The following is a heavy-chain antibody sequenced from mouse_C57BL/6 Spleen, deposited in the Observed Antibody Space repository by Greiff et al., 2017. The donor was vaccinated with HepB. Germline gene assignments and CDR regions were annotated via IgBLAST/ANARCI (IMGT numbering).Heavy chain of an antibody. Sequence: VQLQESGPELVKPGASVKISCKASGYAFSSSWMNWVKQRPGKGLEWIGRIYPGDGDTNYNGKFKGKATLTADKSSSTAYMQLSSLTSEDSAVYFCARGIYDYDVFAYWGQGTLVTVSA. D-gene: IGHD2-4*01. V-gene: IGHV1-82*01. CDR3: ARGIYDYDVFAY. CDR1: GYAFSSSW. CDR2: IYPGDGDT. J-gene: IGHJ3*01.